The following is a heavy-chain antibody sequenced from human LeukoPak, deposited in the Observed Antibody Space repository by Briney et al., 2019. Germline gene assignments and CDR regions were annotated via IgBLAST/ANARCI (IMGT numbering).Heavy chain of an antibody. CDR1: GFTFSSYW. D-gene: IGHD6-13*01. V-gene: IGHV3-7*01. J-gene: IGHJ6*03. CDR2: IKPDGSEI. CDR3: AGGGAASPMDV. Sequence: GGSLRLSCAASGFTFSSYWMSWVRQAPEKGLEWVAKIKPDGSEIYHVDSVQGRFTISRDNAKNSLYLQMNSLRAEDTAVYYCAGGGAASPMDVWGKGTTVTVSS.